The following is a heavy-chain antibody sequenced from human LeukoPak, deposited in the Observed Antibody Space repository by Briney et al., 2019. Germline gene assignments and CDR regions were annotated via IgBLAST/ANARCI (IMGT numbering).Heavy chain of an antibody. V-gene: IGHV1-18*01. CDR3: ARDRYYGLGTHPEGGSLDV. CDR1: GYTFRSFG. CDR2: INVRNSNT. J-gene: IGHJ6*02. D-gene: IGHD3-10*01. Sequence: GASVKVSCKASGYTFRSFGISWVRQAPGQGLEWMGWINVRNSNTKYVDRLQGRVTMTTDTPTNTAYMNLKSLRAGDTAVYFCARDRYYGLGTHPEGGSLDVWGQGTTVIVSS.